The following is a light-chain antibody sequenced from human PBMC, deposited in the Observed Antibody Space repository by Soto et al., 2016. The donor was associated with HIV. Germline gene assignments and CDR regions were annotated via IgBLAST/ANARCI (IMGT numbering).Light chain of an antibody. CDR1: QSISIW. CDR3: QXYNSYPWT. Sequence: DIQMTQSPSTLSASVGDRVTITCRASQSISIWLAWYQQKPGKAPDLLIYKSSILNSGVQPTSAAVDLGQSLRSPSAVCSLMICNXYCQXYNSYPWTFGLG. CDR2: KSS. J-gene: IGKJ1*01. V-gene: IGKV1-5*03.